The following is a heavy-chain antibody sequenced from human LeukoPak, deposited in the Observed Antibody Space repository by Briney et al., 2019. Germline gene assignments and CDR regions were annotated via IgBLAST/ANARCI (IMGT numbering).Heavy chain of an antibody. D-gene: IGHD3-10*01. CDR1: GFTFSSYG. V-gene: IGHV3-33*06. J-gene: IGHJ4*02. CDR2: IWYDGSNK. Sequence: GGSLRLSCAASGFTFSSYGMHWVRQAPGKGLEWVAVIWYDGSNKYYADSVKGRFTISRDNSKNTPYLQMNSLRAEDTAVYYCAKDPFTMVRGVHDYWGQGTLVTVSS. CDR3: AKDPFTMVRGVHDY.